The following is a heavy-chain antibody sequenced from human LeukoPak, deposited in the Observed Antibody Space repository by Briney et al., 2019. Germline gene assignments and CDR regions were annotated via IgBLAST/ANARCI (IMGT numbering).Heavy chain of an antibody. CDR2: IWNDGSHP. V-gene: IGHV3-33*06. CDR1: GFTFSDYG. J-gene: IGHJ6*02. D-gene: IGHD3-22*01. CDR3: AKSDDSSGYGWGFVRPATNYYYYGMDV. Sequence: GGSLRLSCAASGFTFSDYGIHWVRQAPGKGLEWTASIWNDGSHPYYADSVTGRITISRDNSKNTVYLLMNILRAEDTAVYYCAKSDDSSGYGWGFVRPATNYYYYGMDVWGQGTTVTVSS.